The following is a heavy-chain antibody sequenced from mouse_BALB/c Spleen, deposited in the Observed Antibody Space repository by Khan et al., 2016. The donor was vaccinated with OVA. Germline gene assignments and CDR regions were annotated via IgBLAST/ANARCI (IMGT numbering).Heavy chain of an antibody. D-gene: IGHD6-2*01. Sequence: QIQLVQSGPELKKPGETVKISCKASGYTFTNYGMNWVKQAPGKGLKWMGWINTYTGEPTYADDFKGRFVFSLDTSASTAYLQISNLKNEDMTTYFCARISSCWYSDVWGAGTTVTVSS. CDR3: ARISSCWYSDV. CDR1: GYTFTNYG. CDR2: INTYTGEP. V-gene: IGHV9-1*02. J-gene: IGHJ1*01.